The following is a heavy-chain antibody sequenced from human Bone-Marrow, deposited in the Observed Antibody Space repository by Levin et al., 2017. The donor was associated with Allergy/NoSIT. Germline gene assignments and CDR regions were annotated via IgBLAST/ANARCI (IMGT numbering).Heavy chain of an antibody. CDR2: IWYDGSNQ. CDR3: VRDIGAEYCGSDCYFDH. J-gene: IGHJ4*02. Sequence: PGGSLRLSCAASGFTFRSHAMHWVRQAPGKGLEWVALIWYDGSNQFYADSVKGRFTISRDNSKNTLYLQMNNLGAEDTAIYYCVRDIGAEYCGSDCYFDHWGQGALVTVSS. D-gene: IGHD2-21*02. CDR1: GFTFRSHA. V-gene: IGHV3-33*01.